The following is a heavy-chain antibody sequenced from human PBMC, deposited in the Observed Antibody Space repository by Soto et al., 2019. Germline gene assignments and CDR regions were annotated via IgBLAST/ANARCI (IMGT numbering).Heavy chain of an antibody. CDR1: GFKFSDYG. CDR3: VKDLSLMGDY. CDR2: VLYDGSKK. J-gene: IGHJ4*02. D-gene: IGHD3-16*01. V-gene: IGHV3-30*18. Sequence: QVHLVESGGGVVQPGTSLRLSCRASGFKFSDYGMDWVRQAPGKGLEWVSRVLYDGSKKYYADSVKGRFTISRDNPRNTLYLQTDRLRAEDTGVYYCVKDLSLMGDYWGQGTPVTVSS.